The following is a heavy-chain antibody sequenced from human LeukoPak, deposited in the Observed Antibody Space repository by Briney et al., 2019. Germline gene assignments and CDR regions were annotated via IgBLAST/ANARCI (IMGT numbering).Heavy chain of an antibody. Sequence: GRSLRLSCAASGFTFSSYAMHWVRQAPGKGLEWVAVISYDGSNKYYADSVKGRFTISRDNSKNTLYLQMNNLRAEDTAVYYCARPHIVVVPAAMDCWGQGTLVTVSS. CDR1: GFTFSSYA. CDR2: ISYDGSNK. J-gene: IGHJ4*02. D-gene: IGHD2-2*01. CDR3: ARPHIVVVPAAMDC. V-gene: IGHV3-30-3*01.